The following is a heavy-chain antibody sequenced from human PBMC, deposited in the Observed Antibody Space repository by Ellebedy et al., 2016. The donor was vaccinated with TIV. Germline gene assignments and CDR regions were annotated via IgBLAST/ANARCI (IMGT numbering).Heavy chain of an antibody. Sequence: PGGSLRLSCAASGFTFRDHAMHWVRQAPGKGLEWVAVISYDGSNIFYGDSVKGRFTISSDNSNHTLFLQMNSLRPEDTAVYYCARDVGVRGLLVGREADYFDYWGQGFVVTVSS. CDR2: ISYDGSNI. J-gene: IGHJ4*02. CDR3: ARDVGVRGLLVGREADYFDY. V-gene: IGHV3-30-3*01. CDR1: GFTFRDHA. D-gene: IGHD3-10*01.